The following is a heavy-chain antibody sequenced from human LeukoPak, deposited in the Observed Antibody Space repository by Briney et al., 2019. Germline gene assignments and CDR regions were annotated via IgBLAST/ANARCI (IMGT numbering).Heavy chain of an antibody. CDR1: GFTLSSYS. J-gene: IGHJ5*02. D-gene: IGHD6-13*01. CDR2: ITSSSSTI. Sequence: PGGSLRLSCAASGFTLSSYSMNWVRQAPGKGLEWVSYITSSSSTIYYADSVKGRFTISRDNAKNSLYLQMNSLRDEDTAVYYCARDFKVAAAGTKGNWFDPWGQGTLVTVSS. V-gene: IGHV3-48*02. CDR3: ARDFKVAAAGTKGNWFDP.